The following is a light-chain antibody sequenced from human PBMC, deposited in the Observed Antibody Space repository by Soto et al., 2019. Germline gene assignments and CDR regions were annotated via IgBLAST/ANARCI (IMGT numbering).Light chain of an antibody. CDR3: SSYRGTSTPV. CDR1: STDVGAYNY. J-gene: IGLJ2*01. V-gene: IGLV2-14*01. CDR2: DVT. Sequence: QXALTQPASVSGSPGQSITISCTGTSTDVGAYNYVSWYQQHPGKAPKLVIFDVTNRPSEVSDRFSGSKSGNTASLTISGLQFEDEADYYCSSYRGTSTPVFGGGTKVTVL.